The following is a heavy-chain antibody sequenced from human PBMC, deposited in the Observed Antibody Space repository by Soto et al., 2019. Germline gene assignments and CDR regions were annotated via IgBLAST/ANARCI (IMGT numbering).Heavy chain of an antibody. Sequence: GGSLRLSCAASGFPFSLYGMHWVRQAPGKELEWVAAIWDDGRRKDYADSVKGRFTISRDTSKNTLYLQMNSLRAEDTAVYYCAREASCSRRICQLVYWGQETLLVVSS. V-gene: IGHV3-33*01. D-gene: IGHD6-13*01. J-gene: IGHJ4*02. CDR1: GFPFSLYG. CDR3: AREASCSRRICQLVY. CDR2: IWDDGRRK.